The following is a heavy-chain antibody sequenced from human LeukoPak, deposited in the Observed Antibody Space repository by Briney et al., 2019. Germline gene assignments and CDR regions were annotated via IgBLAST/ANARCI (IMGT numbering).Heavy chain of an antibody. CDR3: ARDEYYYDSSGFQFDY. CDR1: GFTFDDYG. D-gene: IGHD3-22*01. Sequence: PGGSLRLSCAASGFTFDDYGMSWVRQAPGKGLEWVSGINWNGGSTGYADSVKGRFTISRDNAKNSLYLQMNSLRAEDTALYYCARDEYYYDSSGFQFDYWGQGTLVTVTS. V-gene: IGHV3-20*04. CDR2: INWNGGST. J-gene: IGHJ4*02.